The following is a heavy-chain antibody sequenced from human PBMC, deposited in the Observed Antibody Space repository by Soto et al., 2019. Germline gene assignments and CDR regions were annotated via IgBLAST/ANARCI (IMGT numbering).Heavy chain of an antibody. CDR2: IYPGDSDT. J-gene: IGHJ6*02. CDR1: GYSFSSYW. CDR3: ARTSAGGKYYYGMDV. V-gene: IGHV5-51*01. D-gene: IGHD6-13*01. Sequence: PGESLKISCKGSGYSFSSYWIGWVCQMPGKGLEWMGIIYPGDSDTRYSPSFQGQVTISADKSISTAYLQWSSLKASVTAMYYCARTSAGGKYYYGMDVWGQGTTVTVAS.